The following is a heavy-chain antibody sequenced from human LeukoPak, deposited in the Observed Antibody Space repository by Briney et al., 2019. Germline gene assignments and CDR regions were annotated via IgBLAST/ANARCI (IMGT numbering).Heavy chain of an antibody. V-gene: IGHV3-15*01. CDR1: GFTFSSYE. J-gene: IGHJ3*02. Sequence: GGSLRLSCAASGFTFSSYEMNWVRQAPGKGLEWVGRIKSKTDGGTTDYAAPVKGRFTISRDDSKNTLYLQMNSLKTEDTAVYYCTTDLLGIGSSWFDDAFGIWGQGTMVTVSS. CDR3: TTDLLGIGSSWFDDAFGI. D-gene: IGHD6-13*01. CDR2: IKSKTDGGTT.